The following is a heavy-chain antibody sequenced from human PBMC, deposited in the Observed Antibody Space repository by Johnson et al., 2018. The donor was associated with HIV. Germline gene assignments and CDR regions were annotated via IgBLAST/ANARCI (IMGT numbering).Heavy chain of an antibody. J-gene: IGHJ3*02. V-gene: IGHV3-30*03. Sequence: VQLVESGGGVVQPGRSLRVSCGASGFTFSSYDMLWVRQAPGKGLEWVAVISYDGTNNYFADSVKGRFNISRDGSKNTLFLQMNSLRAEDTAVYYCARRCSSSSCSHGAFDIWGQGTVVTVSS. CDR3: ARRCSSSSCSHGAFDI. CDR2: ISYDGTNN. CDR1: GFTFSSYD. D-gene: IGHD2-2*01.